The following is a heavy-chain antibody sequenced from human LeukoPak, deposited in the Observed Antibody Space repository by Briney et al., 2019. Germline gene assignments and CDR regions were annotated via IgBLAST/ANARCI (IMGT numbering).Heavy chain of an antibody. CDR1: GFTFSNYW. D-gene: IGHD6-13*01. V-gene: IGHV3-7*01. J-gene: IGHJ4*02. Sequence: GGSLRLSCAASGFTFSNYWMSWVRQAPGKGLEWVANIKEDGSEKYYVDSVKGRFTISRDNARNSLYLQMNGLRAEDTAVYYCASGRQLGYWGQGTLVTVSS. CDR2: IKEDGSEK. CDR3: ASGRQLGY.